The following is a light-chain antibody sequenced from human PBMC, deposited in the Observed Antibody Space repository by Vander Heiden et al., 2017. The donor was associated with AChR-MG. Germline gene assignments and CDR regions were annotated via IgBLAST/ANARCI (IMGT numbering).Light chain of an antibody. J-gene: IGLJ2*01. CDR2: DVS. CDR3: CSYAGSYVV. CDR1: SSDVGTYNY. V-gene: IGLV2-11*01. Sequence: QSALTQPRPVSGSPGQSVTISCTGTSSDVGTYNYVSWYQQHPDKAPKLLIYDVSKRPSGVPDRFSGSKSGNTASLTISGLQAEDEADYYCCSYAGSYVVFGGGTKVTVL.